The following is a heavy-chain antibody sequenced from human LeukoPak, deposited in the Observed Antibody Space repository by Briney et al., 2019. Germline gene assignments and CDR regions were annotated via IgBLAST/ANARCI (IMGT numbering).Heavy chain of an antibody. V-gene: IGHV4-4*08. D-gene: IGHD3-22*01. Sequence: PSETLSLTCTVSGGSIFSYYWNWIRQPPGKGLEWIGYIYSNGITSYNPSLRSRGTISIATSKNQFSLRLRSVTAADTAMYYCARRAYYGSSGYSPASGYFDLWGRGTLVSVSS. CDR2: IYSNGIT. J-gene: IGHJ2*01. CDR3: ARRAYYGSSGYSPASGYFDL. CDR1: GGSIFSYY.